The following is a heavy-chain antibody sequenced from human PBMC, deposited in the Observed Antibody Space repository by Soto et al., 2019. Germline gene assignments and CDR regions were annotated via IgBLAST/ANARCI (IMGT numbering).Heavy chain of an antibody. CDR2: IEGDDDDK. D-gene: IGHD1-20*01. J-gene: IGHJ6*02. CDR3: ARSIRGPRRFNGMDV. Sequence: SGPTLVNPTETLTLTCTFSGFSLTSPGMCVSWIRQSPGKALEWLALIEGDDDDKYYSTSLKTRLTISKDTRKNQVVLTMANMEPADTATYYCARSIRGPRRFNGMDVWGQGTTVTVSS. CDR1: GFSLTSPGMC. V-gene: IGHV2-70*13.